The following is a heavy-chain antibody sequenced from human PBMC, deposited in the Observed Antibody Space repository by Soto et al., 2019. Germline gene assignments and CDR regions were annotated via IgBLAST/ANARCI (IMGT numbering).Heavy chain of an antibody. J-gene: IGHJ4*02. D-gene: IGHD3-22*01. Sequence: GGSLRLSCATSGFTVSTNYMSWVRQAPGKGLEWVSLIYSGGSTYYADSVKGRFTISSDNSKNTLYLQMNSLRAEDTAVYYCARRSSGYPYYFDYWGQGTLVPVSS. V-gene: IGHV3-53*01. CDR3: ARRSSGYPYYFDY. CDR2: IYSGGST. CDR1: GFTVSTNY.